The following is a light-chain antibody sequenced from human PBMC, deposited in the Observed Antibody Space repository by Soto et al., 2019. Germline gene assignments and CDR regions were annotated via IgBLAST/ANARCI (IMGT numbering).Light chain of an antibody. V-gene: IGKV1-12*01. CDR3: LQDCRFPLT. Sequence: IQLTQSPSSVSASVGDRVIITFRASQVLNRWLSWYQQKPGLAPKILMYSTSILPSGVPSRFSGSGAGTDFSLTTNFLSAEDVATYYCLQDCRFPLTFGGGTTVEI. J-gene: IGKJ4*01. CDR2: STS. CDR1: QVLNRW.